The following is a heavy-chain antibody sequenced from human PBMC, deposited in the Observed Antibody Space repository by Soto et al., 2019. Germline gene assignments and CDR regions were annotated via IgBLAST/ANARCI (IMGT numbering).Heavy chain of an antibody. CDR1: GYTFTAYY. J-gene: IGHJ5*02. Sequence: QVQLVQSGAEVKKSGASVKVSCKASGYTFTAYYMHWLRQAPGQGLEWMGWINPNSGGTKYAQKFQGRVTMTNDTSISIAYMELSRLGSDDTAVYYCARGDFDSSANYYAGWFDPWGQGTLVTVSS. CDR3: ARGDFDSSANYYAGWFDP. CDR2: INPNSGGT. V-gene: IGHV1-2*02. D-gene: IGHD3-22*01.